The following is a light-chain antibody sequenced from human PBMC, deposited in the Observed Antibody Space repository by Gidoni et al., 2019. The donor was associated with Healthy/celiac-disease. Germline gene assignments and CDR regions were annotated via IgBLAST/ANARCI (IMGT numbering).Light chain of an antibody. V-gene: IGKV1-27*01. CDR1: QCISNY. CDR2: AAS. J-gene: IGKJ4*01. CDR3: QKYNSAPLT. Sequence: DIHFTQSPSSLSASVGDRVTNTCLASQCISNYLAWYQQKPGKVPKLLIYAASTLQSGVPYRFSGSGSGTDFTLTISSLQPEDVATYYCQKYNSAPLTFGGGTKVEIK.